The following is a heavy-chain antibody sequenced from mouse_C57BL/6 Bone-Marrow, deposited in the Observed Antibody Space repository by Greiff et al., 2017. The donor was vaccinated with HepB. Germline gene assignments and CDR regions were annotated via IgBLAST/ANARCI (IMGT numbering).Heavy chain of an antibody. Sequence: DVQLQESGGDLVKPGGSLKLSCAASGFTFSSYGMSWVRQTPDKRLEWVATISSGGSYTYYPDSVKGRFTISRDNAKNTLYLQMSSLKSEDTAMYYCARRGLLRYGWYFDVWGTGTTVTVSS. V-gene: IGHV5-6*01. J-gene: IGHJ1*03. CDR3: ARRGLLRYGWYFDV. CDR2: ISSGGSYT. D-gene: IGHD1-1*01. CDR1: GFTFSSYG.